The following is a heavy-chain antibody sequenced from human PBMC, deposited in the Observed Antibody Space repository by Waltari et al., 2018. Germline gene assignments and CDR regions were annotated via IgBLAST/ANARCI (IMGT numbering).Heavy chain of an antibody. J-gene: IGHJ6*03. D-gene: IGHD1-7*01. V-gene: IGHV4-59*11. Sequence: QVQLQESGPGLVKPSETLSLTCTVSGGSISSHYWSWTRQPPGEGREWIGDIYYSGSNNRNPHRKRRGTISVDTAENQFSLKLGSVTAADTAVYYCARSPSITGTIYYYYYMDVWGKGTTVTVSS. CDR1: GGSISSHY. CDR3: ARSPSITGTIYYYYYMDV. CDR2: IYYSGSN.